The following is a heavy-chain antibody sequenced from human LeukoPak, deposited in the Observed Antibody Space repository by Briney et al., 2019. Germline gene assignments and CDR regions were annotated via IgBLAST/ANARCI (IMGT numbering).Heavy chain of an antibody. CDR3: ARDGYYYDSSGYGLDY. D-gene: IGHD3-22*01. CDR2: IYTSGST. Sequence: SETLSLTCTVSGGSISSYYWSWIRQPAGKGLEWIGRIYTSGSTNYNPSLKSRVTMSVDTSKNQFSLKLSSVIAADTAVYYCARDGYYYDSSGYGLDYWGQGTLVTVSS. V-gene: IGHV4-4*07. CDR1: GGSISSYY. J-gene: IGHJ4*02.